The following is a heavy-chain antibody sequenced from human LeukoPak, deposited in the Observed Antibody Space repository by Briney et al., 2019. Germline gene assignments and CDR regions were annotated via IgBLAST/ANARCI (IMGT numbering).Heavy chain of an antibody. CDR3: ARWKMELQRNAFDF. CDR1: GFTFRTYW. D-gene: IGHD1-26*01. V-gene: IGHV3-7*01. Sequence: GGSLRLSCAASGFTFRTYWMSWIRQAPGKEPEWVADINQDGSEEYYLQSVRGRFTVSRDNAQNAVFLQMTNLTADDTAVYYCARWKMELQRNAFDFWGQGTVVTVSS. J-gene: IGHJ3*01. CDR2: INQDGSEE.